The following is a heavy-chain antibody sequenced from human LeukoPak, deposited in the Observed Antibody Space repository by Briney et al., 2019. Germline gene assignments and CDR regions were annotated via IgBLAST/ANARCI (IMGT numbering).Heavy chain of an antibody. D-gene: IGHD4-17*01. Sequence: PSETLSLTCTVSGGSISTYHWSWIRQPPGKGLEWIGYIYYSGSTKYNPSLKSRVTISIDTSKNQFSLKLSSVTAADTAVYYCARLSTVTTFDYWGQGTLVTVSS. CDR2: IYYSGST. J-gene: IGHJ4*02. CDR1: GGSISTYH. V-gene: IGHV4-59*08. CDR3: ARLSTVTTFDY.